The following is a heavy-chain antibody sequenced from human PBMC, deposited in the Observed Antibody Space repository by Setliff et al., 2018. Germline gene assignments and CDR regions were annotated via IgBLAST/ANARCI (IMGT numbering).Heavy chain of an antibody. Sequence: ASVKVSCKASGYTFTNYGITWVRQAPGQGLEWMGWISAYDGNTKFAQNIQGRVTMTTDTSTSTAYMELRSLRSDDTAVYYCARGPTITIFGVVLDENWFDPWGQGTLVTVSS. J-gene: IGHJ5*02. CDR2: ISAYDGNT. CDR3: ARGPTITIFGVVLDENWFDP. V-gene: IGHV1-18*01. CDR1: GYTFTNYG. D-gene: IGHD3-3*01.